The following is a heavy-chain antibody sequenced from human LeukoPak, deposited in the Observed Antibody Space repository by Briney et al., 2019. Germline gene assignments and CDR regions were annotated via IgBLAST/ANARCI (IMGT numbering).Heavy chain of an antibody. CDR2: INNDGSSA. D-gene: IGHD1-1*01. Sequence: GGSLRLSCATSGFTFNNYWIHWVRQVPGKGLVWVSRINNDGSSASYVDSVKGRFTISRDNAKNTLFLQMNSLRAEDTAVYYCARRGTGHGMDVWGQGTTVIVSS. CDR1: GFTFNNYW. J-gene: IGHJ6*02. V-gene: IGHV3-74*01. CDR3: ARRGTGHGMDV.